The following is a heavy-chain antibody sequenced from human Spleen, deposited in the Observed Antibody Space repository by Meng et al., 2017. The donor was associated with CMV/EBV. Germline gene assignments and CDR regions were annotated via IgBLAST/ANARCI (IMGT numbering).Heavy chain of an antibody. Sequence: KASGYTFTKYGIVWVRQAPGQGLEWMGLISGYNGNTKYAQKVQGRVTMTTDTSTTTAYMELRSLRSDDTAVYYCARDEDSSAFWFDPWGQGTLVTVSS. D-gene: IGHD3-22*01. V-gene: IGHV1-18*01. J-gene: IGHJ5*02. CDR2: ISGYNGNT. CDR1: GYTFTKYG. CDR3: ARDEDSSAFWFDP.